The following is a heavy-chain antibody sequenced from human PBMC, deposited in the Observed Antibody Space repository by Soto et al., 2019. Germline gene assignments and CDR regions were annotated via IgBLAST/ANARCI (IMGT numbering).Heavy chain of an antibody. CDR2: VNPSGGST. V-gene: IGHV1-46*01. CDR3: AREENCSDGICYSEYFQR. D-gene: IGHD2-15*01. CDR1: GYIFTAYS. Sequence: ASVKVSCKASGYIFTAYSMHWVRQAPVQGLEWMGVVNPSGGSTNYAQKFQGRITMTRDTSTSTVYMDLSSLTSEDTAVYYCAREENCSDGICYSEYFQRWGQGTLVTVSS. J-gene: IGHJ1*01.